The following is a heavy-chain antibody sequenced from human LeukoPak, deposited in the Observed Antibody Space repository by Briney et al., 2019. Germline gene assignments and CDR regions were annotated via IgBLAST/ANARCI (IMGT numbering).Heavy chain of an antibody. V-gene: IGHV1-69*01. J-gene: IGHJ4*02. CDR2: IIPIFGSA. D-gene: IGHD3-22*01. Sequence: SVKDSCKASGCTFSSYAISWVRQPPGRGLEGVGGIIPIFGSANYAQKFQGRVTITADESTSTAYMELSSLTSEDTAVYYCARPSSYYDSSGYYSHEMGSFDYWGQGTLVTVSS. CDR1: GCTFSSYA. CDR3: ARPSSYYDSSGYYSHEMGSFDY.